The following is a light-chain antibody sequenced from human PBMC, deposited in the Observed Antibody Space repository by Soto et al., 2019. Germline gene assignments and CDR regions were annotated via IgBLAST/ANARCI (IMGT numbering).Light chain of an antibody. CDR2: AAS. CDR3: LHDYNYPWT. Sequence: AIQMTQSPSSLSASVGDRVTITCRASQGIRNDLGWYQQKPGKAPKLLIYAASSLQSGVPSRFSGSGSGTDFALTISSLQPEDFTTYFCLHDYNYPWTFGQGTRVEIK. V-gene: IGKV1-6*01. CDR1: QGIRND. J-gene: IGKJ1*01.